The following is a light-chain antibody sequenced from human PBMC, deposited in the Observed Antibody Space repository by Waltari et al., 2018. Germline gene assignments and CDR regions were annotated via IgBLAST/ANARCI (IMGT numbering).Light chain of an antibody. J-gene: IGLJ6*01. Sequence: QSVLTQPPSASGTPGQRVTISCSGSSSNIGTNTVNWYQQVPGTAPKLLIYSNNQRASGVPDRFSGSKSGTSASLAISGLQSADEADYYRAAWDDSLNGNVFGSGTKVTVL. V-gene: IGLV1-44*01. CDR3: AAWDDSLNGNV. CDR1: SSNIGTNT. CDR2: SNN.